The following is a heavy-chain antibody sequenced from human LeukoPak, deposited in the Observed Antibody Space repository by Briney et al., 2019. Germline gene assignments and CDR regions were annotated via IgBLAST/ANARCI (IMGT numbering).Heavy chain of an antibody. CDR1: GFIVSSNY. D-gene: IGHD3-3*02. Sequence: PGGSLRLSCAASGFIVSSNYMTWVRQAPGKGLEWVSVIHNDGSTYYADSVKGRFTISRDNSKNTLYLQMNSLRVEDTAVYYCTALARDYWGQGILVTVSS. CDR3: TALARDY. V-gene: IGHV3-53*01. CDR2: IHNDGST. J-gene: IGHJ4*02.